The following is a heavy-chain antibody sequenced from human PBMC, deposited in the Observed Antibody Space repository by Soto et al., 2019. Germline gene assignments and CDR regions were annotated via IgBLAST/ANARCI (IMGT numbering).Heavy chain of an antibody. V-gene: IGHV3-21*01. J-gene: IGHJ4*02. Sequence: GGSLRLSCAASGFTFSSYSMNWVRQAPGKGLEWVSSISSSSSYIYYADSVKGRFTISRDNAKNSLYLQMNSLRAEDTAVYYCASRAPGIDYDFWSGYPPRDYWGQGTLVTVSS. CDR1: GFTFSSYS. D-gene: IGHD3-3*01. CDR2: ISSSSSYI. CDR3: ASRAPGIDYDFWSGYPPRDY.